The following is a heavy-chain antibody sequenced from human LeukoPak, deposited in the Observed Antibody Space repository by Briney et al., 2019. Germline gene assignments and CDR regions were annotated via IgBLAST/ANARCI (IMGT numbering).Heavy chain of an antibody. J-gene: IGHJ6*04. CDR1: GGSISSSNW. CDR2: IYHSGST. V-gene: IGHV4-4*02. CDR3: ARDRIVVVPYYYYGMDV. Sequence: PSGTLSLTCAVSGGSISSSNWWSWVRQPPGKGLEWIGEIYHSGSTSYNPSLKSRVTISVDKSKNQFSLKLSSVTAADTAVYYCARDRIVVVPYYYYGMDVWGKGTTVTVSS. D-gene: IGHD2-2*01.